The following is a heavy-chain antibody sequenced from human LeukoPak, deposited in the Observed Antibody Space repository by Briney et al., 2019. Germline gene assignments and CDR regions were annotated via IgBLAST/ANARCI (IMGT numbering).Heavy chain of an antibody. Sequence: GGSLRLPCAASGHTFSSYSMNWVRQAPGKGREWVSYISSSSSHIFYADSEKGRFTISRDNAKNSLYLQMNSLRDEDTAVYYCARDAPAPTTSITMVQGFELFDDSGYWGQGTLVTVSS. CDR2: ISSSSSHI. D-gene: IGHD3-10*01. CDR3: ARDAPAPTTSITMVQGFELFDDSGY. CDR1: GHTFSSYS. V-gene: IGHV3-48*02. J-gene: IGHJ4*02.